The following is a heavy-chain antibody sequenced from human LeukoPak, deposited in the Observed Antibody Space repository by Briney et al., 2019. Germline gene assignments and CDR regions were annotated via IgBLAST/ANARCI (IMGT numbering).Heavy chain of an antibody. D-gene: IGHD6-13*01. CDR2: IYYSGST. Sequence: PSETLSLTCIVSGGSVSSGSYYWSWIRQPPGKGLEWIGYIYYSGSTNYNPSLKSRVTISVDTSKNQFSLKLSSVTAADTAVYYCARGIAAAGTWWFDPWGQGTLVTVSS. J-gene: IGHJ5*02. CDR3: ARGIAAAGTWWFDP. CDR1: GGSVSSGSYY. V-gene: IGHV4-61*01.